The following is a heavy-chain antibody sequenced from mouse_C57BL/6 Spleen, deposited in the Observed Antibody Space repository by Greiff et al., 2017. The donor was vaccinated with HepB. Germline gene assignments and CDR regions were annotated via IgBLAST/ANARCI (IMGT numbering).Heavy chain of an antibody. CDR2: ISSGGDYI. CDR1: GFTFSSYA. J-gene: IGHJ1*03. Sequence: MLVESGEGLVKPGGSLKLSCAASGFTFSSYAMSWVRQTPEKRLEWVAYISSGGDYIYYADTVKGRFTISRDNARNTLYLQMSSLKSEDTAMYYCTRDGITTGSYWYFDVWGTGTTVTVSS. CDR3: TRDGITTGSYWYFDV. D-gene: IGHD1-1*01. V-gene: IGHV5-9-1*02.